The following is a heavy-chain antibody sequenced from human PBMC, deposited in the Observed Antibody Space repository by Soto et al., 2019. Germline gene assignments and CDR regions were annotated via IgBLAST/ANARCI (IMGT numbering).Heavy chain of an antibody. J-gene: IGHJ4*02. V-gene: IGHV3-33*01. CDR3: ARGFSSGPAIY. Sequence: GGSLRLSCAASGFTFSSYGMHLVRQAPGKGLEWVAVIWYDGSNKYYADSVKGRFTISRDNSKNTLYLQMNSLRAEDTAVYYCARGFSSGPAIYWGQGTLVTVSS. D-gene: IGHD3-22*01. CDR2: IWYDGSNK. CDR1: GFTFSSYG.